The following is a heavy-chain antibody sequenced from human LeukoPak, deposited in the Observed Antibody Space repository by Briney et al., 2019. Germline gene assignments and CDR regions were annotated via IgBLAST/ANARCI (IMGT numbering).Heavy chain of an antibody. CDR3: ARRLGAGTTLGY. CDR1: GGTFSSYA. Sequence: ASVKVSCKASGGTFSSYAISWVRQAPGQGLERMGWINPNSGGTNYAQNFQGRVTMTRDTSTSTAYMELSRPRSDDTAVYYCARRLGAGTTLGYWGQGTLVTVSS. V-gene: IGHV1-2*02. J-gene: IGHJ4*02. CDR2: INPNSGGT. D-gene: IGHD1-1*01.